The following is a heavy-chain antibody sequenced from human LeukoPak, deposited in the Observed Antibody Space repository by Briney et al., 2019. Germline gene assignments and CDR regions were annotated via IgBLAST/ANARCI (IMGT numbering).Heavy chain of an antibody. CDR3: ARDGQNYYYDSSGYYDY. J-gene: IGHJ4*02. Sequence: GASVKVSCNTFGYTFTGYYMHWVRQAPGQGLEWMGWINPNSGGTNYAQKFQGRVTMTRDTSISTAYMEVSRLRSNDTAVYYCARDGQNYYYDSSGYYDYWGQGTLVTVSS. CDR2: INPNSGGT. D-gene: IGHD3-22*01. CDR1: GYTFTGYY. V-gene: IGHV1-2*02.